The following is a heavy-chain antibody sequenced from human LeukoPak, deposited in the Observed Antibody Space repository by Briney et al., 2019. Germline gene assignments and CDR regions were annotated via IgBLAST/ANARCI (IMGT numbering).Heavy chain of an antibody. CDR3: ARVYYDFWSAPGAFDI. J-gene: IGHJ3*02. D-gene: IGHD3-3*01. V-gene: IGHV4-59*01. CDR1: GGSISSYY. CDR2: IYYSGST. Sequence: SETLSLTCTVSGGSISSYYWSWIRQPPGKGLEWIGYIYYSGSTNYNPSLKSRVTISVDTSKNQFSLKLSSVTAADMAVYYCARVYYDFWSAPGAFDIWGQGTMVTVSS.